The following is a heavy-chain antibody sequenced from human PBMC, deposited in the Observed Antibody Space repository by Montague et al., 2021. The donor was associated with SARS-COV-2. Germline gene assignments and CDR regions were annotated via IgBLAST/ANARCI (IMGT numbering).Heavy chain of an antibody. CDR2: IYYSGST. V-gene: IGHV4-39*07. CDR3: ARGNRIAVAGTDFDY. Sequence: SETLSLTCTVSCGSISTSPYFWGWIRQPPGKGLEWIGSIYYSGSTYYNPSLKSRVAISIDTSENQFSLKLSSVTAADTAVYYCARGNRIAVAGTDFDYWGQGTLVTVSS. D-gene: IGHD6-19*01. CDR1: CGSISTSPYF. J-gene: IGHJ4*02.